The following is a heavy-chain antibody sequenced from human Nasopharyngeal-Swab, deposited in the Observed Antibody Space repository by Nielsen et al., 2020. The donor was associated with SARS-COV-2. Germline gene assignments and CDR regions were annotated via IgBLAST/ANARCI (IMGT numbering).Heavy chain of an antibody. CDR1: GGSFSGYY. CDR3: ARGHRSISMIVVVIATAHFYFDS. D-gene: IGHD3-22*01. J-gene: IGHJ4*02. V-gene: IGHV4-34*01. CDR2: INHSGTT. Sequence: TLSLTCAVYGGSFSGYYWSWIRQPPGKGLEWIGEINHSGTTSYNPSLKSRVTISSDTSKNQFSLKLSSVTAADTAVYYCARGHRSISMIVVVIATAHFYFDSWGRGTLVTVTS.